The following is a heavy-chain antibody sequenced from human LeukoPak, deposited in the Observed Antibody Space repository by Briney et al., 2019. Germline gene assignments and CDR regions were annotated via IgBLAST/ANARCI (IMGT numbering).Heavy chain of an antibody. D-gene: IGHD6-13*01. V-gene: IGHV1-18*01. CDR3: ARAHNIAAAGTSWFDP. J-gene: IGHJ5*02. Sequence: ASVKVSCKASGYTFTSYGICWVRQAPGQGLEWTGWISAYNGNTNYAQKLQGRVTMTTDTSTSTAYMELRSLRSDDTAVYYCARAHNIAAAGTSWFDPWGQGTLVTVSS. CDR1: GYTFTSYG. CDR2: ISAYNGNT.